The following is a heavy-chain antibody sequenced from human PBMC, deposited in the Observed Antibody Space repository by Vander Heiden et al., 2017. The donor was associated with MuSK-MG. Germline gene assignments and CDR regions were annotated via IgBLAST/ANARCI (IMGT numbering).Heavy chain of an antibody. D-gene: IGHD4-4*01. CDR3: AKPFDSNSRLDYYFDY. CDR2: ISGSDDTT. CDR1: GFTFTSYT. J-gene: IGHJ4*02. Sequence: EVQLLESGGGLVQPGGSLRLSCAASGFTFTSYTMSWVRQAPGKGLEWVATISGSDDTTHYADSVKGRFTISRDNSKNTLYLQMNSLRAQDTAVYYCAKPFDSNSRLDYYFDYWGQGTLVTVSS. V-gene: IGHV3-23*01.